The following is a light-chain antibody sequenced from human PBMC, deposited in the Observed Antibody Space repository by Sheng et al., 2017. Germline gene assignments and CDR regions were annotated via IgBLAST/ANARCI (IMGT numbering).Light chain of an antibody. CDR1: ESVSSY. V-gene: IGKV3-11*01. CDR2: DAS. Sequence: EIVLTQSPATVSLSPGERVTLSCRASESVSSYLAWYQQKAGQPPRLLIYDASNRATGLPARFRGSGSGTDFTLTISSLQPEDFAFYYCQQYDSWPRTFGQGTKVDVK. J-gene: IGKJ1*01. CDR3: QQYDSWPRT.